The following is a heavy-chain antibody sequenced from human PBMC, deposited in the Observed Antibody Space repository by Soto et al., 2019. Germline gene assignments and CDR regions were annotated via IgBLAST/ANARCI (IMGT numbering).Heavy chain of an antibody. V-gene: IGHV3-30-3*01. CDR1: GFTFSSYA. J-gene: IGHJ4*02. D-gene: IGHD6-19*01. Sequence: QVQLVESGGGVVQPGRSLRLSCAASGFTFSSYAMHWVRQAPGKGLEWVAVISYDGSNKYYADSVKGRFTISRDNSKNTXXLQMNSLRAEDTAVYYCARDKSPYSSGWPNRHFDYWGQGTLVTVSS. CDR2: ISYDGSNK. CDR3: ARDKSPYSSGWPNRHFDY.